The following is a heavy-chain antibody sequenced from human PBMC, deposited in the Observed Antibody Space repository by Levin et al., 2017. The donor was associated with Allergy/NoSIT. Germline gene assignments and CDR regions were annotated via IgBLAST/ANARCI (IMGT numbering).Heavy chain of an antibody. J-gene: IGHJ4*02. CDR2: ISGSGDTT. CDR1: GFTFSNYA. V-gene: IGHV3-23*01. D-gene: IGHD2-15*01. Sequence: GSLRLSCVASGFTFSNYAVSWVRQAPGKGLEWVSGISGSGDTTTYIDSVKGRFTISRDNSKNTLYLQMNTLRVEDTAVYYCARGKCGGSWCRPPFDYWGQGTLVTVSS. CDR3: ARGKCGGSWCRPPFDY.